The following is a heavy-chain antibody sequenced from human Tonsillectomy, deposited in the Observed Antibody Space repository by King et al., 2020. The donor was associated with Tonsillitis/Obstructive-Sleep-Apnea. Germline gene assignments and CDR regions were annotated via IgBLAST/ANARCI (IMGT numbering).Heavy chain of an antibody. V-gene: IGHV1-8*01. CDR3: ARRERGYCSSTSCPYWYFDL. CDR2: MNPNSGNT. D-gene: IGHD2-2*01. J-gene: IGHJ2*01. Sequence: QLVQSGAEVEKPWASVKVSCKASGYTFTSYDINWVRQATGQGLEWMGRMNPNSGNTGYAQKVQGRVTMTRDTSISTAYMELSSLRSEDTAVYYCARRERGYCSSTSCPYWYFDLWGRGTLVTVSS. CDR1: GYTFTSYD.